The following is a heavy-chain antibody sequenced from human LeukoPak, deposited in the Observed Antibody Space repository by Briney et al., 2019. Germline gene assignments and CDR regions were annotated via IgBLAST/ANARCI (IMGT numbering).Heavy chain of an antibody. V-gene: IGHV3-66*01. D-gene: IGHD5-18*01. CDR1: AFTVSNNH. Sequence: PGGSLRLSCAASAFTVSNNHMTWVRQAPGKGLEWVSIVYTGSRTYYADSVKGRFTISTDNSKNTLYLQIDSLRAEDTAVYYCARVSPNSDGYNFDYWGQGTLVTVSS. CDR2: VYTGSRT. J-gene: IGHJ4*02. CDR3: ARVSPNSDGYNFDY.